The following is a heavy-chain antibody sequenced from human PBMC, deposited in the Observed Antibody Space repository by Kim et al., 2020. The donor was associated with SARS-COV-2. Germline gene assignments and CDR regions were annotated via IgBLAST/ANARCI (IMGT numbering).Heavy chain of an antibody. Sequence: SVKVSCKASGGTFSSYAISWVRQAPGQGLEWMGRIIPILGIANYAQKFQGRVTITADKSTSPAYMELSSLRSEDTAVYYCARDLVTMVRGEPAYNWCDPWGQGTLVTVSS. D-gene: IGHD3-10*01. CDR1: GGTFSSYA. V-gene: IGHV1-69*04. CDR2: IIPILGIA. J-gene: IGHJ5*02. CDR3: ARDLVTMVRGEPAYNWCDP.